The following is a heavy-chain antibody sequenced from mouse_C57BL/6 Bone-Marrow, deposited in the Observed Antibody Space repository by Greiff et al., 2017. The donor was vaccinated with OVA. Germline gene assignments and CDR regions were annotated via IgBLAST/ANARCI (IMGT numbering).Heavy chain of an antibody. CDR3: ARGRGFYYGSSYLYYAMDY. CDR1: GYSITSDY. CDR2: ISYSGST. J-gene: IGHJ4*01. D-gene: IGHD1-1*01. V-gene: IGHV3-8*01. Sequence: EVNVVESGPGLAKPSQTLSLTCSVTGYSITSDYWNWIRKFPGNKLEYMGYISYSGSTYYNPSLKSRISITRDTSKNQYYLQLHSVTTEDTATYYCARGRGFYYGSSYLYYAMDYWGQGTSVTVSS.